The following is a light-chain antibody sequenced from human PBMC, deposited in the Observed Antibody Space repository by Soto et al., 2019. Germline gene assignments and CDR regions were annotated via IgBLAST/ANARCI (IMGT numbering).Light chain of an antibody. Sequence: DIQMTQSPSSLSASVGDRVTLTCRASQPIATYLSWFQQRPGKAPKLLIFAASRLHGGVPSRFSGSGSWTEFTLTISSLQPGDVASYYCQQSYNSPLTFGGGTKVEVK. J-gene: IGKJ4*01. CDR2: AAS. V-gene: IGKV1-39*01. CDR1: QPIATY. CDR3: QQSYNSPLT.